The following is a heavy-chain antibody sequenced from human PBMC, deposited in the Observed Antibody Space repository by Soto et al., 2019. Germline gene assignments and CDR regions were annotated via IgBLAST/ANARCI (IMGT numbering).Heavy chain of an antibody. V-gene: IGHV3-23*01. D-gene: IGHD3-16*01. Sequence: EVQLLESGGGLVQPGGSLRLSCAASGFTFSSYAMSWVRQAPGKGLEWVSAISGSGGSTYYADSVKGRFAISRDNAKNTLYLQTNSLSAEDTDVYSCAKGGLPDPFDYWGQGTLVTVSS. CDR3: AKGGLPDPFDY. CDR2: ISGSGGST. J-gene: IGHJ4*02. CDR1: GFTFSSYA.